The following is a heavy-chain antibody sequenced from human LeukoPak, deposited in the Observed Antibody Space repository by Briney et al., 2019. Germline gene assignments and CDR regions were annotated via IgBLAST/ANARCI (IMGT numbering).Heavy chain of an antibody. J-gene: IGHJ6*02. V-gene: IGHV3-7*01. CDR3: ARELEWLSLYYYYGMDV. CDR2: IKQDGSEK. Sequence: PGGSLGLSCVASGFTFSSYWMSWVRQAPGKGLEWVANIKQDGSEKYYVDSVKGRFTISRDNAENSLYLQMNSLRAEDTAVYYCARELEWLSLYYYYGMDVWGQGTTVTVSS. CDR1: GFTFSSYW. D-gene: IGHD3-3*01.